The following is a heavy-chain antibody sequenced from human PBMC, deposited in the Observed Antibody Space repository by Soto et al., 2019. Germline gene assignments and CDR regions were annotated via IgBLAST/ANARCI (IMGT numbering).Heavy chain of an antibody. J-gene: IGHJ5*02. CDR2: SSAYNGNT. V-gene: IGHV1-18*04. D-gene: IGHD3-22*01. CDR1: GYTFTSYG. Sequence: ASVKVSCKASGYTFTSYGISWVRQTPGQGLEWMGWSSAYNGNTNYAQKLQGRVTMTTDTSTSTAYMELSSLRSAATAVYYCASGREFTMIPFDPWGQGTLVTVSS. CDR3: ASGREFTMIPFDP.